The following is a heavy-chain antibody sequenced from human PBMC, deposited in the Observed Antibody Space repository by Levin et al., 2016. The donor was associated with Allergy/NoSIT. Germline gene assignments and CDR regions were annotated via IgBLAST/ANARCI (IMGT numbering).Heavy chain of an antibody. CDR1: GASISSNNYY. V-gene: IGHV4-31*03. Sequence: SETLSLTCFVSGASISSNNYYWSWIRQHPGRGLEWIGSIYHSGKTDYNPSLESRVIIYIDTSKDQFSLKLKSVTAADTAVYYCAREIPSHRHYDVRGGCFDPWGQGTLVTVSS. CDR3: AREIPSHRHYDVRGGCFDP. J-gene: IGHJ5*02. D-gene: IGHD3-16*01. CDR2: IYHSGKT.